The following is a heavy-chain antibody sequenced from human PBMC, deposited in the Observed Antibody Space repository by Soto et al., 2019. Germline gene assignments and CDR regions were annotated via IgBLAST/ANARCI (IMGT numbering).Heavy chain of an antibody. J-gene: IGHJ5*02. CDR2: IIPIFGTA. V-gene: IGHV1-69*06. CDR3: ARERVVVVAATLGELDP. CDR1: GGTFSSYA. Sequence: SVKVSCKASGGTFSSYAISWVRQAPGQGLEWMGGIIPIFGTANYAQKFQGRVTITADKSTSTAYMELSSLRSEDTAVYYCARERVVVVAATLGELDPCGQGTRLTVSS. D-gene: IGHD2-15*01.